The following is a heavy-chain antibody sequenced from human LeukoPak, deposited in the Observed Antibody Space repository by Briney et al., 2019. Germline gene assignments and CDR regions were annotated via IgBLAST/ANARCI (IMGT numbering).Heavy chain of an antibody. CDR1: GFPISSGFS. CDR2: ISYSATT. J-gene: IGHJ5*02. CDR3: ARVGAIPGIDP. D-gene: IGHD3-16*01. V-gene: IGHV4-38-2*01. Sequence: PSETLSLTCAVFGFPISSGFSWAWIRQSPGKGLEWIASISYSATTYYKPSLESRLLISADTSNNQFSVRLTSVTAADTAVYYCARVGAIPGIDPWGQGILVTVSS.